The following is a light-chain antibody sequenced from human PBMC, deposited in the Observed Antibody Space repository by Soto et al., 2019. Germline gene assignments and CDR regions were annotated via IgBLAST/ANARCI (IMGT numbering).Light chain of an antibody. CDR1: QSVGSW. J-gene: IGKJ1*01. V-gene: IGKV1-5*03. CDR3: QHYNSYSEA. CDR2: KAS. Sequence: DIQMTQSPSILSASVGERVTITCRASQSVGSWVAWYQQKPGRAPTLSTHKASHLESGLPSRFSGSGSGTELTLTLSSLQPDDFATYHCQHYNSYSEAFGPGTKV.